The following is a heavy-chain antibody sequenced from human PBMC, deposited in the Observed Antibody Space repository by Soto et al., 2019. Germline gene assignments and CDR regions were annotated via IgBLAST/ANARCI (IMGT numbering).Heavy chain of an antibody. D-gene: IGHD5-18*01. Sequence: SVKVSCKASGGTFSSYAISWVRQAPGQGLEWMGVIIPSFGRTNYAQKFQGRVTMTTDTSTSTVYMELSSLRSEDTAVYYCARVEDTAMVMYWGQGTLVTVSS. J-gene: IGHJ4*02. CDR3: ARVEDTAMVMY. V-gene: IGHV1-69*05. CDR1: GGTFSSYA. CDR2: IIPSFGRT.